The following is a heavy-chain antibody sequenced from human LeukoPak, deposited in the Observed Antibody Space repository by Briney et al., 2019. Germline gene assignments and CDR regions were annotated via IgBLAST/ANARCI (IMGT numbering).Heavy chain of an antibody. D-gene: IGHD3-10*01. V-gene: IGHV4-34*01. CDR1: GGSFSGYY. J-gene: IGHJ4*02. CDR2: INHSGST. Sequence: SETLSLTCAVYGGSFSGYYWSWIRQPPGKGLEWIGEINHSGSTNYNPSLKSRVTISVDTSKNLFSLKLSSVTAADTAVYYRARGSMVRGVIPYWGQGTLVTVSS. CDR3: ARGSMVRGVIPY.